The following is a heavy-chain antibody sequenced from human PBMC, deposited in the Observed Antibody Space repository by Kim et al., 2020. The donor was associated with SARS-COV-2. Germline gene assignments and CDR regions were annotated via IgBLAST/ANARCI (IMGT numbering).Heavy chain of an antibody. CDR2: NEDGSEK. J-gene: IGHJ3*01. V-gene: IGHV3-7*01. Sequence: NEDGSEKYYVDSMKGRFTISRDNTKNSLFLQMNSLRAEDTAVYYSAGVVVWGQGTMVTVSS. CDR3: AGVVV.